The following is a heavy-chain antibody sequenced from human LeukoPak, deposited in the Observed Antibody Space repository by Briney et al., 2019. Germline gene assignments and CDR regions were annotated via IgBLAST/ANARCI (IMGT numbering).Heavy chain of an antibody. CDR3: ARGMYYYDGSGDY. CDR1: GGSISSYY. D-gene: IGHD3-22*01. V-gene: IGHV4-59*08. J-gene: IGHJ4*02. Sequence: ASETLSLTCAVSGGSISSYYWSWIRQPPGKGLEWIGYIYYSGSTSSNPSLKSRVTISINTSKNQFSLNLTSVTAADTAVYYCARGMYYYDGSGDYWGQGILVTVSS. CDR2: IYYSGST.